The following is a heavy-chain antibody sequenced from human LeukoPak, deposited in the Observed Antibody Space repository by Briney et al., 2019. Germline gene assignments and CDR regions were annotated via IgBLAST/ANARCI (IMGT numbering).Heavy chain of an antibody. Sequence: SETLSLTCAVYGVSFSGYYWSWLRQPPGKGLEWIGEINHSGSTNYNPSLKSRVTISVDTSKNQFSLKLSSVTAADTAVYYCAGRYYYYGMDVWGQGTTVTVSS. CDR2: INHSGST. J-gene: IGHJ6*02. V-gene: IGHV4-34*01. CDR3: AGRYYYYGMDV. CDR1: GVSFSGYY.